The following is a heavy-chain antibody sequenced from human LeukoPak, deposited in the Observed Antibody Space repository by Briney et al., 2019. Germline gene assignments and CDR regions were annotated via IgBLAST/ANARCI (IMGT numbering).Heavy chain of an antibody. CDR2: ISYDGSNK. V-gene: IGHV3-30-3*01. D-gene: IGHD5-24*01. Sequence: PGGSLRLSCAASGFTFSSYAMHWVRQAPGKGLEWVAVISYDGSNKYYADSVKGRFTISRDNSKNTLYLQMNSLRAEDTAVYYCARDRTEMASDYWGQGTLVTVSS. CDR3: ARDRTEMASDY. J-gene: IGHJ4*02. CDR1: GFTFSSYA.